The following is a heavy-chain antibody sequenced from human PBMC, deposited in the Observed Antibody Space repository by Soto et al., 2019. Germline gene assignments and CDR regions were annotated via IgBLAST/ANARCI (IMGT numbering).Heavy chain of an antibody. J-gene: IGHJ4*02. CDR2: SRNKANSYST. CDR1: GFTFTDDY. V-gene: IGHV3-72*01. Sequence: GGSLRLSCAASGFTFTDDYMDWVRQTPGKGLEWVGRSRNKANSYSTEYAASVKGRFSISRDNSKNSLYLQMNSLKTEDTATYYCVHDFFGMNDWGRGTLVTVSS. CDR3: VHDFFGMND. D-gene: IGHD3-3*01.